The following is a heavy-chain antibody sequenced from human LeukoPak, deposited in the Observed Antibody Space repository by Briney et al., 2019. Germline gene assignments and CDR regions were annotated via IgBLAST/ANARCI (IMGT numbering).Heavy chain of an antibody. CDR1: GFTFSDIG. Sequence: GGSLRLSCAASGFTFSDIGMSWVRQAPGKGLEWVSAISGSGGSTYYADSVKGRFTISRDNAKNSLYLQMNSLRAEDTAVYYCARTKSYYYGSGDYWGQGTLVTVSS. D-gene: IGHD3-10*01. CDR2: ISGSGGST. J-gene: IGHJ4*02. CDR3: ARTKSYYYGSGDY. V-gene: IGHV3-23*01.